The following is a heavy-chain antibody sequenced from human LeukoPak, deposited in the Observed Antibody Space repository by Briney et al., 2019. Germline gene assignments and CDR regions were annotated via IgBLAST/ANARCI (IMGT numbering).Heavy chain of an antibody. CDR2: ISSSGSTI. Sequence: GGSLRLSCAASGFTFSDYYMSWIRQAPGKGLEWVSYISSSGSTIYYADSVKGRFTISRDNSKNTLYLQMNSLRAEDTAVYYCAKSPRYYYDSSGYSQYYFDYWGQGTLVTVSS. CDR1: GFTFSDYY. CDR3: AKSPRYYYDSSGYSQYYFDY. V-gene: IGHV3-11*01. J-gene: IGHJ4*02. D-gene: IGHD3-22*01.